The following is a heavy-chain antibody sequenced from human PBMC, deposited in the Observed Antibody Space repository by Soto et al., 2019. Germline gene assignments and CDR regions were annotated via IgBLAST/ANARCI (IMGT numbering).Heavy chain of an antibody. CDR3: ARARITIFGVVIPTDY. CDR1: GYTFTGYY. Sequence: ASVKVSCKASGYTFTGYYMHWARQAPGQGLEWMGWINPNSGGTNYAQKFQGRVTMTRDTSISTAYMELSRLRSDDTAVYYCARARITIFGVVIPTDYWGQGTLVTVSS. V-gene: IGHV1-2*02. J-gene: IGHJ4*02. D-gene: IGHD3-3*01. CDR2: INPNSGGT.